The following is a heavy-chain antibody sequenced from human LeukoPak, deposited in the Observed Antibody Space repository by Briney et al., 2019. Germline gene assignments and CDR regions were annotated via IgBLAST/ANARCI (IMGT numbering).Heavy chain of an antibody. J-gene: IGHJ4*02. CDR3: ATLYFDSRGAFDY. CDR1: GYTLTDLS. V-gene: IGHV1-24*01. Sequence: ASVKVSCKVSGYTLTDLSMHWVRQAPGKGLEWMGGFDPEEGETIHAQKFRGRVTMTEDISTDTAYMELRSLRSEDTAVYYCATLYFDSRGAFDYWGQGTLVTVSS. CDR2: FDPEEGET. D-gene: IGHD3-16*01.